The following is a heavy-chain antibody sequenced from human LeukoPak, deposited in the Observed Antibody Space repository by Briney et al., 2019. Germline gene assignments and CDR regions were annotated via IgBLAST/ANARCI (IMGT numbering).Heavy chain of an antibody. J-gene: IGHJ4*02. CDR1: GFTFSTYT. CDR2: VSGTSSSI. CDR3: ARDYYGDYYFDY. D-gene: IGHD4-17*01. Sequence: GGSLRLSCAASGFTFSTYTMNWVRRAPGKGPEWVSSVSGTSSSIYYADSMKDRFAISRDNAKNSLYLQMNSLRAEDTAVYYCARDYYGDYYFDYWGQGTLVTVSS. V-gene: IGHV3-21*01.